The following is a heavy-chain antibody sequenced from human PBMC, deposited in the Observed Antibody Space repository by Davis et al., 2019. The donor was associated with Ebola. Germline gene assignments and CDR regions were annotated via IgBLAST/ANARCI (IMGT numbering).Heavy chain of an antibody. D-gene: IGHD5-18*01. Sequence: GESLKISCQGSGYSFTSYWIGWVRQMPGKGLEWMGIFYPGDSDTRYRPSFQGQVTISPDKSISTAYLQWSSLKASDTAMYYCARRGYSYGQIDYWGQGTLVTVSS. CDR3: ARRGYSYGQIDY. CDR2: FYPGDSDT. J-gene: IGHJ4*02. V-gene: IGHV5-51*01. CDR1: GYSFTSYW.